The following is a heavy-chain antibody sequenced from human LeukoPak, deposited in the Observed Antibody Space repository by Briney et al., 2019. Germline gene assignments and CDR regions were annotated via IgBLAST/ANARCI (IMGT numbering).Heavy chain of an antibody. CDR1: GFSVSSTY. J-gene: IGHJ4*02. Sequence: GGSLRLCCAASGFSVSSTYMSWVRQAPGKGLEWVSLMYSHGLTSYGDSVRGRFTISRDTSKNTLHLQMNSLRAEDTAIYYCVRDIGSYPPEKWGQGTLVTVSS. CDR3: VRDIGSYPPEK. V-gene: IGHV3-53*01. CDR2: MYSHGLT. D-gene: IGHD1-26*01.